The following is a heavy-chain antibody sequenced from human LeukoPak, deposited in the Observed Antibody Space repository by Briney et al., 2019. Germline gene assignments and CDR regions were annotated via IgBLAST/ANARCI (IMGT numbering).Heavy chain of an antibody. J-gene: IGHJ4*02. V-gene: IGHV4-31*03. Sequence: SETLSLTCNVSGGSISSGGSRWSWIRQHPGKSLEWIGYIYYSGSTYYNPSLESRLTMSVDTSKNQFSLHLTSVTAADTAVYYCARDWGTYFDYWGQGTLVTVSS. D-gene: IGHD7-27*01. CDR2: IYYSGST. CDR3: ARDWGTYFDY. CDR1: GGSISSGGSR.